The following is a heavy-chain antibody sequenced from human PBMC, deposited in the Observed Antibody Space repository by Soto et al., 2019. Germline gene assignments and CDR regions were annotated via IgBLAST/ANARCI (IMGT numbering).Heavy chain of an antibody. J-gene: IGHJ4*02. CDR1: GYTFTSYG. CDR3: ARDNGYESDY. Sequence: QVQLVQSGAEVKKPGASVKVSCKASGYTFTSYGISWVRQAPGQGLEWMGRISAYNGNTNYAQKLXGXVXMXADTSTSTAYMELRGLRSDDTAVYYCARDNGYESDYWGQGTLVTVSS. V-gene: IGHV1-18*01. CDR2: ISAYNGNT. D-gene: IGHD5-12*01.